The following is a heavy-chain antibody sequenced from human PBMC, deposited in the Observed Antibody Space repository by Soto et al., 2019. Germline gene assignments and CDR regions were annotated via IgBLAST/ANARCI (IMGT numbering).Heavy chain of an antibody. CDR1: GGSFSVYC. J-gene: IGHJ5*02. Sequence: SETLSLTCAVYGGSFSVYCWSWVRHPPGKGMEWIGEINHSGGTNYNPSLKSRVTISVDTSKNQFSLKLSSVTAADTAVYYCARGGPYYYDSSGYSDWFDPWGQGTLVTVSS. D-gene: IGHD3-22*01. CDR2: INHSGGT. V-gene: IGHV4-34*01. CDR3: ARGGPYYYDSSGYSDWFDP.